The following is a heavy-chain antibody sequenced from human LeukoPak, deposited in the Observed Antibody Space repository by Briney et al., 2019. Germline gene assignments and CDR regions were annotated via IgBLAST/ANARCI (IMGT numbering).Heavy chain of an antibody. J-gene: IGHJ4*02. CDR1: GYTFTSYD. V-gene: IGHV1-8*01. D-gene: IGHD3-9*01. CDR3: ARVEPTDYDILTGFYSPFDY. Sequence: ASVKVSCKASGYTFTSYDINWVRQATGQGLEWMGWMNPNSGNTGYAQKFQGRVTMTRNTSISTAYMELSSLRSEDTAVYYCARVEPTDYDILTGFYSPFDYWGQGTLVTVSS. CDR2: MNPNSGNT.